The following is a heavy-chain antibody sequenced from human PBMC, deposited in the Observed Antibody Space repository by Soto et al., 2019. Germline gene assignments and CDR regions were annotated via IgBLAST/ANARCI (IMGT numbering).Heavy chain of an antibody. CDR1: GFTFSNAW. CDR3: TTVGTVTTWDYYYYYMDV. J-gene: IGHJ6*03. V-gene: IGHV3-15*01. Sequence: GGSLRLSCAASGFTFSNAWMSWVRQAPGKGLEWVGRIKSKTDGGTTDYAAPVKGRFTISRDDSKNTLYLQMNSLKTEDTAVYYCTTVGTVTTWDYYYYYMDVWGKGTTVTVSS. CDR2: IKSKTDGGTT. D-gene: IGHD4-17*01.